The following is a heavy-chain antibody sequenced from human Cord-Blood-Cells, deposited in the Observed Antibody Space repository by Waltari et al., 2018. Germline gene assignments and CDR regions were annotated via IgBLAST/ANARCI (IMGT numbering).Heavy chain of an antibody. CDR2: IIPIFGTA. D-gene: IGHD3-22*01. V-gene: IGHV1-69*12. CDR1: GGTFSTYA. Sequence: QVQLVKSGAGVKKPGSSVKVSCKPPGGTFSTYAIGWVRRPPGQGLEWMGGIIPIFGTANYAQKFQGRVTITADESTSTAYMELSSLRSEDTAVYYCARDERDSSGYYFDYWGQGTLVTVSS. CDR3: ARDERDSSGYYFDY. J-gene: IGHJ4*02.